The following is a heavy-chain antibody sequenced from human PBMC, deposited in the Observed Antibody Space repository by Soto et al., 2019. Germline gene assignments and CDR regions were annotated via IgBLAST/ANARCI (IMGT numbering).Heavy chain of an antibody. CDR1: GFTFDDYA. V-gene: IGHV3-9*01. D-gene: IGHD6-6*01. Sequence: GGSLRLSCAASGFTFDDYAMHWVRQAPGKGLEWVSGISWNSGSIGYADSVKGRFTISRDNAKNSLYLQMNSLRAEDTALYYCAKDEGSSSFFFAFDIWGQGTMVTVS. CDR3: AKDEGSSSFFFAFDI. J-gene: IGHJ3*02. CDR2: ISWNSGSI.